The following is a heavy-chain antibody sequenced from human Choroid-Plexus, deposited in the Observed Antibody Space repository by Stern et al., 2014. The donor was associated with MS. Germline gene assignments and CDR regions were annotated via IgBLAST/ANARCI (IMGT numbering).Heavy chain of an antibody. CDR2: VSYDGSNK. D-gene: IGHD2/OR15-2a*01. CDR1: GFTFGSCA. CDR3: AKDRQYLTYFFDH. J-gene: IGHJ5*02. Sequence: VQLVESGGGVVQPVRPLRLSCVASGFTFGSCAMHWVRQAPGKGLEWVAGVSYDGSNKYYADSVKGRFTIPRDNSQNTLYMQMSSLRPEDTAVYYCAKDRQYLTYFFDHWGQRSLVTVSS. V-gene: IGHV3-30*18.